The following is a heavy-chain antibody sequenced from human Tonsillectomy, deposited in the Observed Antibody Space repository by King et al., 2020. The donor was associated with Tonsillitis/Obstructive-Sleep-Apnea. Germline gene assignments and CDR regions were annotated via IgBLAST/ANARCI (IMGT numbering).Heavy chain of an antibody. CDR1: GYSFTNYW. Sequence: VQLVESGAEVKKPGESLKISCTGSGYSFTNYWIGWVRQMPGKGLEWMGIIYPADSDTRYSPSFQGQVTISAHNSNSTAYLQWSSLKASDTALCYCASQEEAGTTSYYYTVVGGKRTTVTASS. J-gene: IGHJ6*03. V-gene: IGHV5-51*01. D-gene: IGHD1-7*01. CDR2: IYPADSDT. CDR3: ASQEEAGTTSYYYTVV.